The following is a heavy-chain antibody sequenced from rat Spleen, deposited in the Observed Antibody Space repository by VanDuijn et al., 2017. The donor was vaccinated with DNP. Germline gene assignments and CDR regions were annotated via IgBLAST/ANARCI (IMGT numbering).Heavy chain of an antibody. Sequence: EVQLMESGGGLVQPGRSLKLSCAASGFTFSDYNMAWVRQAPKKGLEWVATFSYVGRNTYYRDSVKGRFTISRDDAKSTLYLQMDSLTSEDTATYYWVRRDGNFWYFDFWGPGTMVTVSS. V-gene: IGHV5-7*01. J-gene: IGHJ1*01. CDR2: FSYVGRNT. CDR1: GFTFSDYN. CDR3: VRRDGNFWYFDF.